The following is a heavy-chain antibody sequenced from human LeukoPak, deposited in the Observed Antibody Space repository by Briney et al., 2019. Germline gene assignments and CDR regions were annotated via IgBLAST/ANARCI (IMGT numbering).Heavy chain of an antibody. J-gene: IGHJ4*02. CDR3: ARIRYRTSSYYFDY. D-gene: IGHD6-6*01. CDR2: IWYDGSEK. Sequence: GRSLRLSCAASGFTFSSYGMHWVRQAPGKGLEWVAIIWYDGSEKYYADSVKGRFTISRDNSKNMLYLQMNSLRAEDTAVYYCARIRYRTSSYYFDYWGQGTLVTVSS. CDR1: GFTFSSYG. V-gene: IGHV3-33*01.